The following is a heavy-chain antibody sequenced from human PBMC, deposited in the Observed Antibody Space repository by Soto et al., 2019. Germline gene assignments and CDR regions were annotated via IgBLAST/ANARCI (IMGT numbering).Heavy chain of an antibody. D-gene: IGHD2-21*01. CDR2: IIPILGIA. V-gene: IGHV1-69*02. CDR3: ATLCGHY. Sequence: QVQLVQSGAEVKKPGSSVKVSCKASGGTFSSYTISWVRQAPGQGLEWMGRIIPILGIANYAQKFQGRVTITADKSTSTAYMELSRMTTMDTATYYCATLCGHYWGQGTLVTVSS. CDR1: GGTFSSYT. J-gene: IGHJ4*02.